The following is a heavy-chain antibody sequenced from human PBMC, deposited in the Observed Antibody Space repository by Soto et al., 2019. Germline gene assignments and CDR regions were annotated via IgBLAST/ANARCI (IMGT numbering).Heavy chain of an antibody. J-gene: IGHJ4*02. Sequence: EVQLLESGGDLVQPGGSMRLSCAASGFSFSDYSMNWVRQAPGKGREWVSFIDLSGNTTDYRDSVMGRFTIFKDKSMNTVYLQMNSLTVEDAAVYYCTKDRVPDGIYSFDYWGQGALVTVSS. CDR3: TKDRVPDGIYSFDY. V-gene: IGHV3-23*03. D-gene: IGHD2-15*01. CDR1: GFSFSDYS. CDR2: IDLSGNTT.